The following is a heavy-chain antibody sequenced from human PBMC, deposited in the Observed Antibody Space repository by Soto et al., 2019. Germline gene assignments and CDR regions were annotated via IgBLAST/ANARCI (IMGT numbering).Heavy chain of an antibody. Sequence: SETLSLTCTVSGGSISSSTYNWGWIRQPPGKRLEWIGNIYYSGSPYYNPSLKSRVTISVDTSRNQLSLKLSSVTAADTAVYYCARSPTAVTTPRRDTFDVWGQGTMVTVS. J-gene: IGHJ3*01. CDR3: ARSPTAVTTPRRDTFDV. V-gene: IGHV4-39*01. CDR2: IYYSGSP. CDR1: GGSISSSTYN. D-gene: IGHD4-17*01.